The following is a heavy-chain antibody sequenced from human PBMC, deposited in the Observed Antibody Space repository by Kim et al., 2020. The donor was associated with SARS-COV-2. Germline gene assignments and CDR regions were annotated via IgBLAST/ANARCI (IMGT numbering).Heavy chain of an antibody. Sequence: ASVKVSCKASGYTFTGYYMHWVRQAPGQGLEWMGRINPNSGGTNYAQKFQGRVTMTRDTSISTAYMELSRLRSDDTAVYYCARPKSSSSGNWFDPWGQGTLVTVSS. D-gene: IGHD6-6*01. CDR1: GYTFTGYY. CDR2: INPNSGGT. CDR3: ARPKSSSSGNWFDP. J-gene: IGHJ5*02. V-gene: IGHV1-2*06.